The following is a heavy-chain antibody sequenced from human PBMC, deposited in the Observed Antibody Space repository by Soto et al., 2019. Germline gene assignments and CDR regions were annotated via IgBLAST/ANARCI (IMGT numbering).Heavy chain of an antibody. V-gene: IGHV4-34*01. CDR2: INQSGST. CDR3: AIGYYDDSGNSFPY. Sequence: QVQLQQWGAGLLKSSETLSLTCAVYSESFRKYYWYWIRQSPGKGLEWIGEINQSGSTNYNPSLKCRVPIAIDTSKNHFSLTLNSVSAADTAMYYCAIGYYDDSGNSFPYWGQGTLVTVSS. D-gene: IGHD3-10*01. J-gene: IGHJ4*02. CDR1: SESFRKYY.